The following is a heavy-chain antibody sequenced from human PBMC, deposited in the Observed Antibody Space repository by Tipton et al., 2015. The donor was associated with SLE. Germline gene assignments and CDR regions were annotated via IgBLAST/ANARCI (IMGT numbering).Heavy chain of an antibody. Sequence: TLSLTCTVSRASITSHFWSWIRQPPEKGLEWIGYIYSTGSTNYNPSLKSRVTMSVDTSKNQFSLKLSSVTAADTAVYYCARQGTGAPDAFDIWGQGTMVTVSS. CDR3: ARQGTGAPDAFDI. CDR2: IYSTGST. V-gene: IGHV4-59*08. D-gene: IGHD2-8*02. J-gene: IGHJ3*02. CDR1: RASITSHF.